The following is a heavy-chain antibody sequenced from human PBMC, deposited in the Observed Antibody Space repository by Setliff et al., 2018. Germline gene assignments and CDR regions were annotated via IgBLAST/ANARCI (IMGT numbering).Heavy chain of an antibody. V-gene: IGHV4-59*05. CDR1: GGSFSTYY. CDR3: ATGYSGSPGSYYFDY. D-gene: IGHD1-26*01. CDR2: IYYSGST. J-gene: IGHJ4*02. Sequence: SETLSLTCAVYGGSFSTYYWIWIRQPPGKGLEWIGSIYYSGSTYYNPSLKSRVTISVDTSKNQFSLKLSSVTAADTAVYYCATGYSGSPGSYYFDYWGQGTLVTVSS.